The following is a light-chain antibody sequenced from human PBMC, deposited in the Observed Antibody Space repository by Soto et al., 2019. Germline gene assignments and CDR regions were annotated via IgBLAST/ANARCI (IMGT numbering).Light chain of an antibody. CDR3: SSYTTSSTLV. CDR1: SSDVGAYNY. J-gene: IGLJ3*02. CDR2: EVS. Sequence: QSVLTQPASVSGSPGQSITISCTGTSSDVGAYNYVSWYQQHPGKAPKLMIYEVSNRPSGVSNRSSGSKSGNTASLTISGLQAEDEADYYCSSYTTSSTLVFGGGTKLTVL. V-gene: IGLV2-14*01.